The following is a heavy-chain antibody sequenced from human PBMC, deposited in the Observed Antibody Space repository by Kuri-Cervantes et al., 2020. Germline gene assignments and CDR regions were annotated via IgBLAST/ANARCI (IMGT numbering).Heavy chain of an antibody. V-gene: IGHV4-34*01. Sequence: GSLRLSCTVYGGSFSGHYWSWIRQPPGKGLEWIGEINHSGDTNYIPSLKSRVTISVDTSKNQFSLKLSSVTAADTAVYYCARETPSGRDGYNPEGYWGQGTLITVSS. CDR3: ARETPSGRDGYNPEGY. J-gene: IGHJ4*02. CDR2: INHSGDT. D-gene: IGHD5-24*01. CDR1: GGSFSGHY.